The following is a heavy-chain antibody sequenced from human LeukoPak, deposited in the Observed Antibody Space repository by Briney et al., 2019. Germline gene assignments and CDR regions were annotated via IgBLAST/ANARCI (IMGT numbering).Heavy chain of an antibody. Sequence: ASVKVSCKASGYTFTSYDINWVRQATGQGLEWMEWMNPNSRNTGYAQKFQGRVTITRNTSISTAYMELSSLRSEDTAVYYCARSPRRYIVVVPAAREWYFDLWGRGTLVTVSS. V-gene: IGHV1-8*03. D-gene: IGHD2-2*01. CDR1: GYTFTSYD. CDR3: ARSPRRYIVVVPAAREWYFDL. CDR2: MNPNSRNT. J-gene: IGHJ2*01.